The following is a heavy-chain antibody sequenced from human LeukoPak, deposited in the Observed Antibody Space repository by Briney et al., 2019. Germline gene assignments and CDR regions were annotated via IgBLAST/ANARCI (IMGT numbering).Heavy chain of an antibody. J-gene: IGHJ4*02. CDR3: ARDLVDYADYVNLGGY. Sequence: GASVKVSCKASGYTFTSYGISWVRQAPGQGLEWMGWISAYNGNTNYAQRLQGRVTMTTDTSTSTAYMELRSLRSDDTAVYYCARDLVDYADYVNLGGYWGQGTLVTVSS. CDR1: GYTFTSYG. V-gene: IGHV1-18*01. CDR2: ISAYNGNT. D-gene: IGHD4-17*01.